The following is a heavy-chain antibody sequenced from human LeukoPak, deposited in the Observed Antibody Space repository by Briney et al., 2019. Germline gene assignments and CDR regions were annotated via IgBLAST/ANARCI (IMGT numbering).Heavy chain of an antibody. D-gene: IGHD5-12*01. CDR2: IKNRAGGGST. V-gene: IGHV3-15*01. CDR1: GFPVNVAW. Sequence: GGSLRLSCAASGFPVNVAWMSWVRQSPGKGREWVGRIKNRAGGGSTDYAAPVKGRFTISRDDSKNTLYLQMNSLKPEDTAVYYCASEDPWLPVKEITFWGQGTLVTVSS. CDR3: ASEDPWLPVKEITF. J-gene: IGHJ4*02.